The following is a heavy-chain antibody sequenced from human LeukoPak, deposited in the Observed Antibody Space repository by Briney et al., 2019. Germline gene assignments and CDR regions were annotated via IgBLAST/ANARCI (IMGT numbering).Heavy chain of an antibody. CDR2: IYYSGST. V-gene: IGHV4-61*01. J-gene: IGHJ4*02. CDR3: ARAGDYGSGSYYAY. CDR1: GGSVSSGSYY. D-gene: IGHD3-10*01. Sequence: PSETLSLTCTVSGGSVSSGSYYWSWIRQPPGKGLEWIGYIYYSGSTNCNPSLKSRVTISVDTSKNQFSLKLSSVTAADTAVYYCARAGDYGSGSYYAYWGQGTLVTVSS.